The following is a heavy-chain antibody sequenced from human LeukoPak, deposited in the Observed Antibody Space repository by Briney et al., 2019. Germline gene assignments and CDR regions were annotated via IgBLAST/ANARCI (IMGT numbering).Heavy chain of an antibody. J-gene: IGHJ4*02. D-gene: IGHD5-12*01. Sequence: GASVKVSCKASGYTFTSYGIRWVRQAPGQGLEWMGWISAYNGNTNYAQKLQGRVTITTDTSTSTAYMELRSLRSDDTAVYCCAIVPSGYDSWGQGTLVTVSS. V-gene: IGHV1-18*01. CDR1: GYTFTSYG. CDR2: ISAYNGNT. CDR3: AIVPSGYDS.